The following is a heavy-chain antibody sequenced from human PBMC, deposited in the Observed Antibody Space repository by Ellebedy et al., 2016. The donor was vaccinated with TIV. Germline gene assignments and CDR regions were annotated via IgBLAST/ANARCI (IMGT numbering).Heavy chain of an antibody. CDR3: AREGPMLRGLIDEDY. Sequence: GGSLRLSCAASGFTFSDYFMSWIRQVPGRGLEWVSYISGKGDYTRYADSVKGRFTISRDNAKRSLYLQMNSLRAEDTAIYYCAREGPMLRGLIDEDYWGQGTLVTVSS. J-gene: IGHJ4*02. CDR1: GFTFSDYF. CDR2: ISGKGDYT. V-gene: IGHV3-11*06. D-gene: IGHD3-10*01.